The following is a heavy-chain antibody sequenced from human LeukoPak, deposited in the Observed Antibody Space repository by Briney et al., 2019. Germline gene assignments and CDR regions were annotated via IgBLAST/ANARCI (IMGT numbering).Heavy chain of an antibody. D-gene: IGHD6-13*01. J-gene: IGHJ4*02. CDR2: IYYSGST. Sequence: SETLSLTCTVSGGSIGSYYWSWIRQPPGKGLEWIGYIYYSGSTNYNPSLKSRVTISVDTSKNQFSLKLSSVTAADTAVYYCASLPLSSSSWHLDYWGQGTLVIVSS. CDR1: GGSIGSYY. V-gene: IGHV4-59*01. CDR3: ASLPLSSSSWHLDY.